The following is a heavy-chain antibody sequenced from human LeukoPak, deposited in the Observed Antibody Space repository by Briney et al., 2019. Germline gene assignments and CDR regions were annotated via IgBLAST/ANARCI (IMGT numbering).Heavy chain of an antibody. V-gene: IGHV1-2*02. CDR2: INPNSGGT. D-gene: IGHD2-2*01. CDR1: GYTFTGYY. Sequence: ASVKVSCKASGYTFTGYYMHWVRQAPGQGLEWMGWINPNSGGTNYAQKFQGRVTMTRDTSISTAYMELSRLRSDDPAVYYCARDLFYCSSTSCRSRWFDPWGQGTLVTVSS. CDR3: ARDLFYCSSTSCRSRWFDP. J-gene: IGHJ5*02.